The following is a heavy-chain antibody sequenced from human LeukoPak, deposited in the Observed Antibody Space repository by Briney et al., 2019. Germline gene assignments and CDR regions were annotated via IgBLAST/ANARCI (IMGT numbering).Heavy chain of an antibody. Sequence: SVKVSCKASGGTFSSYAISWVRQAPGQGLEWMGRIIPILGIANYAQKFQGRVTITADKSTSTAYMELSSPRSEDTAVYYCARGNIQLSTPFDYWGQGTLVTVSS. V-gene: IGHV1-69*04. J-gene: IGHJ4*02. CDR1: GGTFSSYA. D-gene: IGHD5-18*01. CDR3: ARGNIQLSTPFDY. CDR2: IIPILGIA.